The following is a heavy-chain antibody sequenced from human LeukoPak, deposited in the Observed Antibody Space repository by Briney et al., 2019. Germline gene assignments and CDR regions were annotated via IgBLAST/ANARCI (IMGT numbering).Heavy chain of an antibody. V-gene: IGHV1-69*13. CDR1: GGTFSNYA. J-gene: IGHJ3*02. CDR3: ARSDYDFWSGYDI. Sequence: SVKVSCXASGGTFSNYAISWVRQALGQGLEWMGGIIPIFGTANYAQKFQGRVTITADESTSTAYMELSSLRSEDTAVYYCARSDYDFWSGYDIWGQGTMVTVSS. D-gene: IGHD3-3*01. CDR2: IIPIFGTA.